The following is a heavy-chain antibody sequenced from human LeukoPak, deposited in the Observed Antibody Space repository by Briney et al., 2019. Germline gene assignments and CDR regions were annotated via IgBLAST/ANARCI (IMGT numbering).Heavy chain of an antibody. D-gene: IGHD3-22*01. CDR3: ARHRDYYDS. V-gene: IGHV4-59*08. CDR2: IYYSGSA. CDR1: GASINNNF. Sequence: ASETLSLTCTVSGASINNNFWTWIRQPPGKGLEWIGYIYYSGSANYNPSLKSRVIISGDTSKNQISLNLTSVTAADTALYFCARHRDYYDSWGHGTLVTVSS. J-gene: IGHJ4*01.